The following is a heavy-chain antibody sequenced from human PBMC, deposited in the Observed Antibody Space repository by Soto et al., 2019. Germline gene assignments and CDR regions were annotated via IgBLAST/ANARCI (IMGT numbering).Heavy chain of an antibody. CDR1: GYTFTSSD. D-gene: IGHD6-19*01. V-gene: IGHV1-8*01. CDR2: IITSIFNT. Sequence: ASVKVSCKASGYTFTSSDINLVRQATVQVLELIVWIITSIFNTCYAQKFQGRFTITMYSSISTAYMELSGLRSDYTAVYYCSRALDGSAWQLDYWGQ. J-gene: IGHJ4*02. CDR3: SRALDGSAWQLDY.